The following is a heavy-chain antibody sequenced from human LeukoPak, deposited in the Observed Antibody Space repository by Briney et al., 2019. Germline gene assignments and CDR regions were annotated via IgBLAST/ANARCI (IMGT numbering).Heavy chain of an antibody. V-gene: IGHV1-18*01. CDR3: ARDPPWIQLWLPNYYYGMDV. CDR1: GYTFTSYG. CDR2: ISAYNGNT. D-gene: IGHD5-18*01. Sequence: GASVKVSCKASGYTFTSYGISWVRQAPGQGLEWMGWISAYNGNTNYAQKLQGRVTMTTDTSTSTAYMELRSLRSDDTAVYYCARDPPWIQLWLPNYYYGMDVWGQGTMVTVSS. J-gene: IGHJ6*02.